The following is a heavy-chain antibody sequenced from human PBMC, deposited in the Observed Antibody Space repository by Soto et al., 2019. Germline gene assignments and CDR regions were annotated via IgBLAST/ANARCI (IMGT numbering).Heavy chain of an antibody. CDR3: AKDSGYSGMDV. J-gene: IGHJ6*02. CDR2: ISYDGSNK. Sequence: GGSLRLSCAASGFTFSSYGMHWVRQAPGKGLEWVAVISYDGSNKYYADSAKGRFTISRDNSKNTLYLQMNSLRAEDTAVYYCAKDSGYSGMDVWGQGTTVTVSS. CDR1: GFTFSSYG. V-gene: IGHV3-30*18. D-gene: IGHD5-18*01.